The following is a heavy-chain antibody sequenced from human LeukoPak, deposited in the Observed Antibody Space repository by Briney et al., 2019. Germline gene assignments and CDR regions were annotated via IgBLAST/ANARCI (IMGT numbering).Heavy chain of an antibody. CDR2: INDNGAGT. Sequence: GGSLRLSCAASGFTFSSYAMSWVRQAPGKGLKWVSTINDNGAGTYYADSVKGRSTISRDDAKNSLYLQMNSLRAEDTAVYYCARGGGFCGGDCYGIDYWGQGTLVTVSS. J-gene: IGHJ4*02. CDR3: ARGGGFCGGDCYGIDY. D-gene: IGHD2-21*01. V-gene: IGHV3-23*01. CDR1: GFTFSSYA.